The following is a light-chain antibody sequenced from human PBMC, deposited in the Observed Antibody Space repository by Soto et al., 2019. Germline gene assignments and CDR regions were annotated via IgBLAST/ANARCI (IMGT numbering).Light chain of an antibody. CDR3: QTYSTSWT. J-gene: IGKJ1*01. CDR1: QSISSW. CDR2: DAS. V-gene: IGKV1-5*01. Sequence: DIQVTQSPSPLSASVGDRVTITCRASQSISSWLAWYQQKPGKAPKLLIYDASSLESGVPSRFSGSGSGTEFTLTISSLQPEDFATYYCQTYSTSWTLGQGTKVDIK.